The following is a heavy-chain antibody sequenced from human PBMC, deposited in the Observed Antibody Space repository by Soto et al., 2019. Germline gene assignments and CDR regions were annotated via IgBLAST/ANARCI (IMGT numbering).Heavy chain of an antibody. CDR2: IIPIFETP. V-gene: IGHV1-69*06. J-gene: IGHJ6*02. Sequence: QVQLVQSGAEAGKPGSSVKVSCRASGGIFSSFTISWVRQAPGQGLEWLGGIIPIFETPTYSQKLQDRVTITADKSTNTVYIELSGLRSEDTAVYYCATHGATTMARGAMKHYYYVMDVWGQGTTVTVSS. CDR3: ATHGATTMARGAMKHYYYVMDV. CDR1: GGIFSSFT. D-gene: IGHD3-10*01.